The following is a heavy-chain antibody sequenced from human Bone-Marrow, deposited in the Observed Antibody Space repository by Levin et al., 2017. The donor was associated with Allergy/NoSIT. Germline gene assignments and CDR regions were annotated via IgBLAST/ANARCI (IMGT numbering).Heavy chain of an antibody. CDR2: IYYPGPT. J-gene: IGHJ1*01. V-gene: IGHV4-31*03. CDR1: GRSIRSGGFY. CDR3: ATDRGSRNGPPYFQH. D-gene: IGHD5-18*01. Sequence: SQTLSLTCTVSGRSIRSGGFYWTWIRQHPGKGLEWIGYIYYPGPTYYNPSLESRAAISVDTSQNQFSLKLRSMTAADSAMYFCATDRGSRNGPPYFQHWGQGTLVTVSS.